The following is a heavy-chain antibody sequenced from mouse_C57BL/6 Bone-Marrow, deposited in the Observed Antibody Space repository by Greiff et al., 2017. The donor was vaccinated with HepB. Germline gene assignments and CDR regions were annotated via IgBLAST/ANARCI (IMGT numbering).Heavy chain of an antibody. D-gene: IGHD1-1*01. Sequence: EVKLVESEGGLVQPGSSMKLSCTASGFTFSDYYMAWVRQVPEKGLEWVANINYDGSSTYYLDSLKSRFIISRDNAKNILYLQMSSLKSEDTATYYCAREEGDGYYFDYWGQGTTLTVSS. V-gene: IGHV5-16*01. CDR2: INYDGSST. J-gene: IGHJ2*01. CDR3: AREEGDGYYFDY. CDR1: GFTFSDYY.